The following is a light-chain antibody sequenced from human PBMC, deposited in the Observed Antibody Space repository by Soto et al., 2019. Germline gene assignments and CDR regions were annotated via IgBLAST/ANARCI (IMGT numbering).Light chain of an antibody. Sequence: QSALTQPPSASGSPGQSVTIACSGTGSEIGAYNDVSWYQQYPGNAPKVMIYDVIKRPSGVPDRFSGSKSGNTASLTVGGLRADDEAVYYCSSFVGGDSVDVIFGGGTKLTVL. J-gene: IGLJ2*01. V-gene: IGLV2-8*01. CDR2: DVI. CDR3: SSFVGGDSVDVI. CDR1: GSEIGAYND.